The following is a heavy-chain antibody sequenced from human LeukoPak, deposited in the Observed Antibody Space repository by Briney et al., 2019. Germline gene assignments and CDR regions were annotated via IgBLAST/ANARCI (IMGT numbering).Heavy chain of an antibody. V-gene: IGHV4-38-2*02. Sequence: PSETLSLTCTVSGYSISSGYYWGWIRQPPGKGLEWIGSIYHSGSTYYNPSLKSRVTISVDTSKNQFSLKLSSVTAADTAVYYCASFGRITMVRGARDIWGQGTMVTVSS. J-gene: IGHJ3*02. CDR2: IYHSGST. D-gene: IGHD3-10*01. CDR3: ASFGRITMVRGARDI. CDR1: GYSISSGYY.